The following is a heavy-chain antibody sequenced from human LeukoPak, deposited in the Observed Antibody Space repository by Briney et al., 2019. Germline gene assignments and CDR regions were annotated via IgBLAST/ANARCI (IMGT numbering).Heavy chain of an antibody. D-gene: IGHD3-10*01. J-gene: IGHJ6*03. CDR2: ISSSSSYI. CDR1: GFTFSSYS. CDR3: AREVVRGVIPCMDV. Sequence: KTGGSLRLSCAASGFTFSSYSMNWVRQAPGKGLEWVSSISSSSSYIYYADSVKGRFTISRDNAKNSLYLQMNSLRAEDTAVYYCAREVVRGVIPCMDVWGKGTTVTISS. V-gene: IGHV3-21*01.